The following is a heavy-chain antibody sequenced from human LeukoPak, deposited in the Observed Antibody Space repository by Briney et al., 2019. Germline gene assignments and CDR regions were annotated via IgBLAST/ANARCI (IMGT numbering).Heavy chain of an antibody. J-gene: IGHJ6*02. CDR1: GYTFTNYG. Sequence: ASVKVSCKASGYTFTNYGVSWVRQAPGQGLEWMGWISAYNGDTNYAQKVQDRVTMTTDTPTTTAYMELRSLRSDDTAVYYCVKARTGSYNYYGMDVWGQGTTVTVSS. D-gene: IGHD7-27*01. CDR2: ISAYNGDT. V-gene: IGHV1-18*01. CDR3: VKARTGSYNYYGMDV.